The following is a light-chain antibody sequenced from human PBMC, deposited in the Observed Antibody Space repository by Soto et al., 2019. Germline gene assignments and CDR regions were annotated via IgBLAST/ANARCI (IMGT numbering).Light chain of an antibody. J-gene: IGKJ5*01. Sequence: EIVMTQSPATLSASPGERATLSCRASQSVRNNLGWYQQKPGQAPRLLIYGASTRANGVPARFSGSGSGTEFTLTISSLQSEDFAVYYCQQYNNWPPITFGQGTRLEIK. CDR2: GAS. V-gene: IGKV3-15*01. CDR3: QQYNNWPPIT. CDR1: QSVRNN.